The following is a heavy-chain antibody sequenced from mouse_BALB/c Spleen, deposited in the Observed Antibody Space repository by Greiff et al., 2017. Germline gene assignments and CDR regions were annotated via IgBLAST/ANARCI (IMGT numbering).Heavy chain of an antibody. CDR2: INPSSGYT. CDR1: GYTFTSYT. V-gene: IGHV1-4*02. CDR3: VRQRLGTFDY. D-gene: IGHD4-1*01. Sequence: VQLQQSAAELARPGASVKMSCKASGYTFTSYTMHWVKQRPGQGLEWIGYINPSSGYTEYNQKFKDKTTLTADKSSSTAYMQLSSLTSEDSAVYYCVRQRLGTFDYWGQGTTRTVSA. J-gene: IGHJ2*01.